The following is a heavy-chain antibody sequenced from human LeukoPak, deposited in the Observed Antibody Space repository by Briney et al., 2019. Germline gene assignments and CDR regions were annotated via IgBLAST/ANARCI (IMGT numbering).Heavy chain of an antibody. CDR2: ISYDGSNK. Sequence: GGSPRLSCAASGFTFSSYAMHWVRQAPGKGLEWVAVISYDGSNKYYADSVKGRFTISRDNSKNTLYLQMNSLRAEDTAVYYCARVRIAAAGRGYFDFWGQGTLVTVSS. J-gene: IGHJ4*02. CDR1: GFTFSSYA. V-gene: IGHV3-30-3*01. CDR3: ARVRIAAAGRGYFDF. D-gene: IGHD6-13*01.